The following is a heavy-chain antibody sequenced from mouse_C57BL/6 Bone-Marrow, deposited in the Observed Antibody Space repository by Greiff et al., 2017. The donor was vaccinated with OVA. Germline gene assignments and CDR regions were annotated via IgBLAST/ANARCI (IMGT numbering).Heavy chain of an antibody. CDR2: INPYNGGT. CDR3: ARRREVYYDYGPWFAY. J-gene: IGHJ3*01. CDR1: GYTFTDYY. D-gene: IGHD2-4*01. V-gene: IGHV1-19*01. Sequence: EVQLQQSGPVLVKPGASVKMSCKASGYTFTDYYMNWVKQSHGKSLEWIGVINPYNGGTSYNQKFKGKSTLTVDKSSSTAYMELNSLTSEDSAVYYCARRREVYYDYGPWFAYWGQGTLVTVSA.